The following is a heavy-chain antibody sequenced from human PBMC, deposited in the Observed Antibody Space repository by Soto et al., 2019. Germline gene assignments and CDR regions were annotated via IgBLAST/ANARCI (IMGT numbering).Heavy chain of an antibody. CDR3: AREETAWPLAYGLDV. J-gene: IGHJ6*01. CDR1: GFSFSTYS. D-gene: IGHD2-21*02. V-gene: IGHV3-21*01. CDR2: IGRRNDI. Sequence: EVQLVESGGGLVKPGGSLRLSCAASGFSFSTYSMHWVRQAPGKGLEWVSSIGRRNDIYYADSVKGRFTISRDNAKNSVSLQMNSLRDEDTAVYYCAREETAWPLAYGLDVWGQVTTVTVSS.